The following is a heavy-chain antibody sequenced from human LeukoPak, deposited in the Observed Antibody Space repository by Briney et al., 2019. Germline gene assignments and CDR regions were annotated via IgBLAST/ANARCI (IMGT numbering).Heavy chain of an antibody. J-gene: IGHJ6*02. V-gene: IGHV3-9*01. CDR1: GFTFDDYA. CDR3: AKGLGCSSTSCYPYYYYGMDV. D-gene: IGHD2-2*01. Sequence: GRSLRLSCAASGFTFDDYAMHWVRQAPGKGLEWVSGISWNSGNIGYADSVKGRFTISRDNAKNSLYLQMNSLRAEDTALYYCAKGLGCSSTSCYPYYYYGMDVWGQGTTVTVSS. CDR2: ISWNSGNI.